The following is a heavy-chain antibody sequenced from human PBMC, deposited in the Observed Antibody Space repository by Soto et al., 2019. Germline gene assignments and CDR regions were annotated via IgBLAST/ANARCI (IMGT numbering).Heavy chain of an antibody. D-gene: IGHD4-17*01. Sequence: SSETLSLTCTVSGGPISSYYWSWIRQPPGKGLEWIGYIYYSGSTNYNPSLKSRVTISVDTSKNQLSLKLSSVTAADTAVYYCARRYGYYFDYWGQGTLVTVSS. CDR2: IYYSGST. CDR1: GGPISSYY. J-gene: IGHJ4*02. CDR3: ARRYGYYFDY. V-gene: IGHV4-59*08.